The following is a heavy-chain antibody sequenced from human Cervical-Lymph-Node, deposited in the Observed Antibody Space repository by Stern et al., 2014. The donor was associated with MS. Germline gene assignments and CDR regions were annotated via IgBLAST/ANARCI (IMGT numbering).Heavy chain of an antibody. CDR3: ARDLITMVRGGNYYGMDV. CDR1: GYTFTGYY. J-gene: IGHJ6*02. V-gene: IGHV1-2*04. Sequence: QDQLVQSGAEVKKPGASVKVSCKASGYTFTGYYMHWVRQAPGQGLEWMGWINPNSGGTNYAQKFQGWVTMTRDTSISTAYMELSRLRSDDTAVYYCARDLITMVRGGNYYGMDVWGQGTTVTVSS. D-gene: IGHD3-10*01. CDR2: INPNSGGT.